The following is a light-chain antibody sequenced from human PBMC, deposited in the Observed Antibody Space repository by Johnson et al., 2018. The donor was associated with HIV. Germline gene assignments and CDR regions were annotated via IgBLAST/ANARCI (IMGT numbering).Light chain of an antibody. CDR3: GTWDSSLSAHYV. CDR2: DNN. Sequence: QSVLTQPPSVSAAPGQKVTISCSGSSSNIGNNYVSWYQQLPGTAPTLLIYDNNKRPSGIPDRFSASQSGTSATLAITGLQTGDEADYYCGTWDSSLSAHYVFGTGTKVTVL. J-gene: IGLJ1*01. V-gene: IGLV1-51*01. CDR1: SSNIGNNY.